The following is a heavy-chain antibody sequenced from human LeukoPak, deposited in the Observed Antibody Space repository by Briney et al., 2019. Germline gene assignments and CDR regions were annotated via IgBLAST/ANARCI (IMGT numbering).Heavy chain of an antibody. CDR2: IYYSGST. Sequence: SETLSLTCTVSGGSISSYYWSWIRQPPGKGLEWIGYIYYSGSTNYNPSLKSRVTISVDTSKNQFSLKLSSVTAADTAVYYCARRVLGIGAFDIWGQGTMVTVSS. D-gene: IGHD7-27*01. CDR3: ARRVLGIGAFDI. J-gene: IGHJ3*02. CDR1: GGSISSYY. V-gene: IGHV4-59*01.